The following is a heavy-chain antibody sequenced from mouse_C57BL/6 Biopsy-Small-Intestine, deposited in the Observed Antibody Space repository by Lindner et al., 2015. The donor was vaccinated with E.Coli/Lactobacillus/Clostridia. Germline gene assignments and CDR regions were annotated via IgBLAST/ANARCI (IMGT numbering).Heavy chain of an antibody. CDR3: ARKEVMWYGEDY. Sequence: SVKVSCKASGYTFTSYTLHWVRQAPGHTLEWMGWINAGNGNTKYSQKFQGRVTITRDTSASTAYMELSSLRSEDTAVYYCARKEVMWYGEDYWGQGTLVTVSS. CDR1: GYTFTSYT. D-gene: IGHD1-3*01. CDR2: INAGNGNT. V-gene: IGHV1-66*01. J-gene: IGHJ4*01.